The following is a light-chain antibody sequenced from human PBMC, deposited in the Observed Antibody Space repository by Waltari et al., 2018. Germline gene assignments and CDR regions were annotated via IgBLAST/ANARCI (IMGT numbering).Light chain of an antibody. J-gene: IGLJ1*01. CDR2: EVS. Sequence: QSALTQPRSVSGSLGQSVTISCTGTSSDVGGYNYVSWYLQNPGKAPKLMIYEVSKRPSGVSDPFSGSKSGNTASLTISGLQAEDETDYYCCSYAGSYTYVFGTGTKVTVL. CDR3: CSYAGSYTYV. V-gene: IGLV2-11*01. CDR1: SSDVGGYNY.